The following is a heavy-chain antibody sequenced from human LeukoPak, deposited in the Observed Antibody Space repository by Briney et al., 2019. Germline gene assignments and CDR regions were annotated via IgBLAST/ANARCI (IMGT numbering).Heavy chain of an antibody. Sequence: SQTLSLTCTVSGGSISSGGDYWSWIRQHPGKGLEWIGYIYYSGSTYYNPSLKSRVTISVDTSKNQFSLKLSSVTAADTAVYYCARDVPGGMDVWGKGTTVTVSS. CDR2: IYYSGST. CDR3: ARDVPGGMDV. J-gene: IGHJ6*04. V-gene: IGHV4-31*03. CDR1: GGSISSGGDY.